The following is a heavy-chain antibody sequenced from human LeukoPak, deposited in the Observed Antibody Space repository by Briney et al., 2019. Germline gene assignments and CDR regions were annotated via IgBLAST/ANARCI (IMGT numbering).Heavy chain of an antibody. CDR2: VFYIGST. CDR3: ARGAHYFDY. CDR1: GGSISSYY. Sequence: SETLSLTCTVSGGSISSYYWSWSRQPPGKGLEWIGYVFYIGSTDYNPSLKSRVTISVDTSKNQFSLKLSSVTAADTAVYYCARGAHYFDYWGQGTLVTVSS. J-gene: IGHJ4*02. V-gene: IGHV4-59*01.